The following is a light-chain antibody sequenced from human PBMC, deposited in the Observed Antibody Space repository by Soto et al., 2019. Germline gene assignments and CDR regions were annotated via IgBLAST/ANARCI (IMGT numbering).Light chain of an antibody. CDR1: SGSVASSS. Sequence: FMLTQPHSVSESPGKTVTISCTRSSGSVASSSVHWYQQRPGSAPTTVIYEDNQRPSGVPDRFSGSIDSSSNSASLTISGLETEDEADYYCQSYDSSNHYVFGTGTKLTVL. V-gene: IGLV6-57*04. CDR3: QSYDSSNHYV. CDR2: EDN. J-gene: IGLJ1*01.